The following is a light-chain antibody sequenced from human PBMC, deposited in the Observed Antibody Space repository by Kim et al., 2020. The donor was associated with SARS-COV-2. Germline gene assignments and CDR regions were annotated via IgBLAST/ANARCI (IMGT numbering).Light chain of an antibody. CDR2: GKN. Sequence: LGQTVRITCQGDSLRSDYASWYQQKPGQAPVLVIYGKNNRPSGIPDRFSGSSSGNTASLTITGAQAEDEADYYCNSRDSSGNHYVFGTGTKVTVL. V-gene: IGLV3-19*01. CDR1: SLRSDY. CDR3: NSRDSSGNHYV. J-gene: IGLJ1*01.